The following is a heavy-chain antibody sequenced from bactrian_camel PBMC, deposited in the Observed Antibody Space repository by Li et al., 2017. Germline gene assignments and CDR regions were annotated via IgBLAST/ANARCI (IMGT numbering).Heavy chain of an antibody. J-gene: IGHJ4*01. CDR3: ARGPENLWEFGY. CDR2: IDLGGGAG. V-gene: IGHV3S54*01. CDR1: VDRHKTNC. Sequence: VQLVESGGGLVQPRGSLRLSCAFSVDRHKTNCVAWFRQRPGQEREGLAVIDLGGGAGTYIDSVKGRSTISRDNAQNTLYLQMNSLKPEDTAVYYCARGPENLWEFGYWGQGTQVTVS.